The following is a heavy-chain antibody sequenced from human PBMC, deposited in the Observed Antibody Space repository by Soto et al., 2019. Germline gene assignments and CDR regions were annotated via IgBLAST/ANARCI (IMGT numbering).Heavy chain of an antibody. CDR1: GGSISSYY. D-gene: IGHD1-1*01. J-gene: IGHJ4*02. CDR2: IYYSGST. V-gene: IGHV4-59*01. Sequence: SETLSLTCTVSGGSISSYYWSWIRQPPGKGLEWIGDIYYSGSTNYNPSLKSRVTISVDTSKNKFSLKQSTVTAADTAVDYYGPGRGFHDPTFDDWGQGTLVTVSS. CDR3: GPGRGFHDPTFDD.